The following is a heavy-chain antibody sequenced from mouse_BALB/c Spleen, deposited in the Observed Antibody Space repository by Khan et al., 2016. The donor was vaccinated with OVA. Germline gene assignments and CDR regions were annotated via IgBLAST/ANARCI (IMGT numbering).Heavy chain of an antibody. CDR3: ARPSTATAMDY. J-gene: IGHJ4*01. D-gene: IGHD1-2*01. CDR2: ISTYYGDA. CDR1: GYTFTDYA. V-gene: IGHV1S137*01. Sequence: QVQLKQSGAELVRPGVSVKISFKGSGYTFTDYAMHWVKQSHAKSLEWIGVISTYYGDASYNQKFKGKATMTVDKSSSTAYMELARLTSEDSAIYYCARPSTATAMDYWGQGTSVTVSS.